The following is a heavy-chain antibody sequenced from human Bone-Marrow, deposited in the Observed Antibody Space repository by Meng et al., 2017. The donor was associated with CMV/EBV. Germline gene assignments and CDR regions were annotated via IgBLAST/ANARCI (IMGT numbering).Heavy chain of an antibody. V-gene: IGHV1-2*02. D-gene: IGHD3-3*01. Sequence: GGSLRLSCAASGFIFSSYGMHWVRQAPGQGLEWMGWINPNSGGTNYAQKFQGRVTMTRDTSISTAYMELSRLRSDDTAVYYCARGVGGRNGQVGWLPSHPGYGMDVWGQGTTVTVSS. CDR2: INPNSGGT. CDR3: ARGVGGRNGQVGWLPSHPGYGMDV. CDR1: GFIFSSYG. J-gene: IGHJ6*02.